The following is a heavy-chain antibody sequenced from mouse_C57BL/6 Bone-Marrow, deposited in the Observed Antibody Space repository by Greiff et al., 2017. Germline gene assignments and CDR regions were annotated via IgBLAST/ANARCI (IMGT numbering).Heavy chain of an antibody. CDR3: ARRYSNPYFDY. J-gene: IGHJ2*01. Sequence: VQLQQSGPVLVKPGASVKMSCKASGYTFTDYYMNWVKQSHGKSLEWIGVINPYNGGTSYNQKFKGKATLTVDKSSSTAYMELNSLTSEDSAVYYCARRYSNPYFDYWGQGTTLTVSS. V-gene: IGHV1-19*01. CDR1: GYTFTDYY. D-gene: IGHD2-5*01. CDR2: INPYNGGT.